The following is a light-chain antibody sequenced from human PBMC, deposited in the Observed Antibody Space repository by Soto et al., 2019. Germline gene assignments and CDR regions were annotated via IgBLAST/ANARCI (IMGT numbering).Light chain of an antibody. CDR2: AAS. Sequence: IQLTQSPSSLSASXXXXXXXXXXXSQGINNYLAWYQQKPGKAPKLLIYAASTLQSGVPSRFSGSGSGTDFTLTISSLQPEDFATYYCQQLDSYPSSTFGGGTKVDIK. J-gene: IGKJ4*01. CDR1: QGINNY. V-gene: IGKV1-9*01. CDR3: QQLDSYPSST.